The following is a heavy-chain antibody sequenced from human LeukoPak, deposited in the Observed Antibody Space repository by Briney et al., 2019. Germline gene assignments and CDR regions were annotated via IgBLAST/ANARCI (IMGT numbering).Heavy chain of an antibody. V-gene: IGHV1-2*02. CDR1: GYTLTGYY. J-gene: IGHJ4*02. CDR2: INPNSGGT. CDR3: ARVVVVTATPDY. Sequence: ASVKVSCKASGYTLTGYYMHWVRQAPGQGLEWMGWINPNSGGTNYAQKFQGRVTMTRDTSISTAYMELSRLRSDDTAVYYCARVVVVTATPDYWGQGTLVTVSS. D-gene: IGHD2-21*02.